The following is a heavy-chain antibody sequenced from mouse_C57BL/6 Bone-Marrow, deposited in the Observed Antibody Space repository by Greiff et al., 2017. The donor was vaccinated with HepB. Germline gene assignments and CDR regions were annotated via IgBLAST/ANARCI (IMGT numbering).Heavy chain of an antibody. Sequence: VQLKQSGGGLVKPGGSLKLSCEASGFTFSDYYMYWVRQTPEKRLEWVAYISNGGGSTYYPDNVKGRFTISRDNAKNPLYLQMSRLKSEDTAMYYCARAYYYAMDYWGQGTSVTVSS. J-gene: IGHJ4*01. V-gene: IGHV5-12*01. CDR2: ISNGGGST. CDR1: GFTFSDYY. CDR3: ARAYYYAMDY.